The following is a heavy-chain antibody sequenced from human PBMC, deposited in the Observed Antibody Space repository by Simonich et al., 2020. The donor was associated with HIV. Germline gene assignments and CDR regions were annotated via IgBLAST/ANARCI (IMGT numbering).Heavy chain of an antibody. CDR3: ARGKMVFAIHDAFDI. J-gene: IGHJ3*02. D-gene: IGHD2-8*01. V-gene: IGHV3-30*07. CDR2: ISYYGRNK. CDR1: GFTFTSYA. Sequence: QVQLVESGGGVVQPGRSLRLSCAASGFTFTSYAMHWVRQAPGKGLEWVAVISYYGRNKDCADSVKGRFTISRDNSKNTLYLQMNSLRAEDTAVYYCARGKMVFAIHDAFDIWGQGTMVTVSS.